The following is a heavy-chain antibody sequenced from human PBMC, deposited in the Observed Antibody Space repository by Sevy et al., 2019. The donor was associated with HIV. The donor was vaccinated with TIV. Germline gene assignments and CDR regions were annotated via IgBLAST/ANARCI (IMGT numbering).Heavy chain of an antibody. J-gene: IGHJ4*02. CDR1: GFIFSDYY. D-gene: IGHD1-7*01. V-gene: IGHV3-11*04. CDR3: ARDRRNYAGQYFDY. Sequence: GGSLRLSCAASGFIFSDYYMSWIRQAPGKGLEWVSYISLSGSTIYYADSVKGRFTISRDNAKNSLYLQMNSLRVEDTAIYYCARDRRNYAGQYFDYWGQGTLVTVSS. CDR2: ISLSGSTI.